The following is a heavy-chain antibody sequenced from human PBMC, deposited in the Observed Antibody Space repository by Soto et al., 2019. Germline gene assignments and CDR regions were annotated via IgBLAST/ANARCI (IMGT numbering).Heavy chain of an antibody. D-gene: IGHD6-13*01. V-gene: IGHV4-4*02. CDR1: GDSISSSDW. J-gene: IGHJ4*02. Sequence: SETLSLTCAVSGDSISSSDWWNWVRQPPGKGLEWIGEISYSGSTNYNPSLYSRVTISVDKSKNQFSLKLSSVTAADTAVYYYARHTGQQLVPRSRGYFDYWGQGTLVTVSS. CDR2: ISYSGST. CDR3: ARHTGQQLVPRSRGYFDY.